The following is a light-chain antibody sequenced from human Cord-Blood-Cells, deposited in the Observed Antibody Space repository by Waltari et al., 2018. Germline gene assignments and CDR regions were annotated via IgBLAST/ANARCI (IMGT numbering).Light chain of an antibody. V-gene: IGLV2-11*01. J-gene: IGLJ2*01. CDR2: DVS. CDR1: SSDVGGYNY. CDR3: CSYAGSYTVV. Sequence: QSALTQPRSVSGSPGQSVTISCTGTSSDVGGYNYVSWYQQHPGKAPKPMIYDVSKRPSGVPDRFSGSKSSNTASLTISGLQAEDEADYYCCSYAGSYTVVFGGGTKLTVL.